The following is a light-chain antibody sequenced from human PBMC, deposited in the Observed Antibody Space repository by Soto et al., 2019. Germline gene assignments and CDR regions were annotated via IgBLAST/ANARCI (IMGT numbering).Light chain of an antibody. V-gene: IGKV1-9*01. CDR3: QQHNSYPRT. J-gene: IGKJ3*01. CDR2: AAY. CDR1: PGISSY. Sequence: IQLTQSPSFPSPSVGDRVTITCRASPGISSYLAWYQQKPGKAPKLLIYAAYTLQSAVPARFSGSGSGTEFTLTISSLQSEDFATYYCQQHNSYPRTFGPGTKVDI.